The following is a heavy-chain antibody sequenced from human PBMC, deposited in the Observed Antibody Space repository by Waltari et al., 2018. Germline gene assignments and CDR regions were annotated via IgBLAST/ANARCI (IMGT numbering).Heavy chain of an antibody. CDR3: ATYIGASVGTAAFDV. CDR1: GVSITSNRHY. CDR2: VSYSGTT. Sequence: QLQLQESGPRLVRPSETRSLICRVSGVSITSNRHYWAWIRQSPGQGLEWIGTVSYSGTTDISPSLKSRVSVSRDTSKNQVSLILGSVTAADMAVYYCATYIGASVGTAAFDVWGQGTMVTVSS. V-gene: IGHV4-39*01. J-gene: IGHJ3*01. D-gene: IGHD5-12*01.